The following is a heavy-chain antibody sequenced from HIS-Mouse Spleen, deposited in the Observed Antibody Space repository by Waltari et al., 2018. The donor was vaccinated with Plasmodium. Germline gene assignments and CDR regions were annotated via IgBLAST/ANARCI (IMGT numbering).Heavy chain of an antibody. Sequence: EVQLVESGGGLVQPGGSLRLSCAASGFTFSSYWMSWVRQAPGKGREWVANIKKDGREKYDVDSVKGRFTISRDNAKNSLYLQMNSLRAEDTAVYYCASSWYWYFDLWGRGTLVTVSS. CDR3: ASSWYWYFDL. J-gene: IGHJ2*01. D-gene: IGHD6-13*01. V-gene: IGHV3-7*01. CDR2: IKKDGREK. CDR1: GFTFSSYW.